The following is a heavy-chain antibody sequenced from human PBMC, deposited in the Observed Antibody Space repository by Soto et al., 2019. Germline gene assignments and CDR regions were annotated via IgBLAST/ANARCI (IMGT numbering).Heavy chain of an antibody. J-gene: IGHJ4*02. CDR2: IYWDDDK. D-gene: IGHD2-2*01. CDR1: GFSLSTSGVG. CDR3: ARAKYCSSTSCSDY. V-gene: IGHV2-5*02. Sequence: HITLKESGPTLVKPTQTLTLTCTFSGFSLSTSGVGVGWIRQPPGTALEWRALIYWDDDKRYSPSLKSRLTITKDTSKNQVVLTMTNMDPVDTATYYCARAKYCSSTSCSDYWGQGTLVTVSS.